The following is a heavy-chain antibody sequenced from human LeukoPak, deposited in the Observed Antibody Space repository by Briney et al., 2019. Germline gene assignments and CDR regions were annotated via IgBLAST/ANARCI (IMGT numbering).Heavy chain of an antibody. CDR3: AKMGNNKYYFDY. Sequence: GGSQRLSCAASGFTFSSYGMSWVRQAPGKGLEWVSAISGSGGSTYYADSVKGRFTISRDNSKNTLYLQMNSLRAEDTAVYYCAKMGNNKYYFDYWGQGTLVTVSS. CDR1: GFTFSSYG. V-gene: IGHV3-23*01. CDR2: ISGSGGST. D-gene: IGHD1/OR15-1a*01. J-gene: IGHJ4*02.